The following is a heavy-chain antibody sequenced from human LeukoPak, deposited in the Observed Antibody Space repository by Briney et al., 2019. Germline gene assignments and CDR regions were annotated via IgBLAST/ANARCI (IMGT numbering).Heavy chain of an antibody. CDR2: IYPSATT. D-gene: IGHD5-12*01. CDR3: ARDVSKGRGYAPFDC. CDR1: GGSISSGGYY. V-gene: IGHV4-31*03. J-gene: IGHJ4*02. Sequence: SQTLSLTCTVSGGSISSGGYYWTWIRQHPGKGLEWIGYIYPSATTNYNPSLKSRVIISVDTSKHQCSLKRSSVTAADTAVYYRARDVSKGRGYAPFDCWGQGTLVTVSS.